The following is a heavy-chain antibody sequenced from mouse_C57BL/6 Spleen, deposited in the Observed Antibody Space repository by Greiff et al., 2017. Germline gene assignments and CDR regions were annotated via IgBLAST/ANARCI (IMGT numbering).Heavy chain of an antibody. CDR2: ISSGSSTI. CDR1: GFTFSDYG. Sequence: EVHLVESGGGLVKPGGSLKLSCAASGFTFSDYGMHWVRQAPEKGLEWVAYISSGSSTIYYADTVKGRFTISRDNAKNTLFLQMTSLRSEDTAMYYCASGYDDAMDYWGQGTSVTVSS. D-gene: IGHD2-2*01. CDR3: ASGYDDAMDY. J-gene: IGHJ4*01. V-gene: IGHV5-17*01.